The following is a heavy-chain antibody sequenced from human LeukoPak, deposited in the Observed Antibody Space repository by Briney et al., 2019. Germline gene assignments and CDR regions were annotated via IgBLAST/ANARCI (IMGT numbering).Heavy chain of an antibody. V-gene: IGHV1-46*01. D-gene: IGHD3-22*01. CDR2: INTSGGST. Sequence: ASLKVSCKASGYTFTSYYMHWVRQAPGQGLEWMGIINTSGGSTSYAQKFQGRVTMTRDTSTSTVYMELSSLRSEDTAVYYCARDGATVGDSSGNYYFDYWGQGTLVTVSS. CDR3: ARDGATVGDSSGNYYFDY. CDR1: GYTFTSYY. J-gene: IGHJ4*02.